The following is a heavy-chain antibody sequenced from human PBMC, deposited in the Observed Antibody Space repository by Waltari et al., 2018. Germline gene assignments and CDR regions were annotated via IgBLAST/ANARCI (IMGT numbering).Heavy chain of an antibody. Sequence: QVQLVQSGAEVKKPGSSVKVSCKASGSTFSSYVIRCVPKSHAQGLEWMGGIIPIFGTANYAQKFQGRVTITADESTSTAYMELSSLRSEDTAVYYCARARIAVAGTEAFDIWGQGTMVTVSS. D-gene: IGHD6-19*01. CDR3: ARARIAVAGTEAFDI. CDR2: IIPIFGTA. J-gene: IGHJ3*02. V-gene: IGHV1-69*13. CDR1: GSTFSSYV.